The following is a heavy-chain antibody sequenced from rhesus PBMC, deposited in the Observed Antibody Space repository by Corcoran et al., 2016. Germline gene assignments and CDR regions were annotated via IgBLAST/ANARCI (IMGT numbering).Heavy chain of an antibody. D-gene: IGHD6-25*01. V-gene: IGHV4-122*02. Sequence: QVQLQESGPGLVKPSETLSLTCAVSGYSISSGYYWSWLRQPPGKGLEWIGYITYSGSTSYNPSLKSRVTISRDTSKNQFSLKLSSVTAADTAVYYCARGGNVYGLDSWGQGVVVTVSS. CDR2: ITYSGST. CDR1: GYSISSGYY. CDR3: ARGGNVYGLDS. J-gene: IGHJ6*01.